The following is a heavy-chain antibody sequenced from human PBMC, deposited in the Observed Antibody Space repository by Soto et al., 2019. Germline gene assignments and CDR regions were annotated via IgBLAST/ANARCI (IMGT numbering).Heavy chain of an antibody. J-gene: IGHJ4*02. CDR2: ISSSSSTI. CDR3: ARVYPLWTAAGDY. CDR1: GFTFSSYS. V-gene: IGHV3-48*01. D-gene: IGHD6-13*01. Sequence: EVQLVESGGGLVQPGGSRRLSCAASGFTFSSYSMNWVRQAPGKGLEWVSYISSSSSTIYYADSVKGRFTISRDNAKNSLYLQMNSLRAEDTAVYYCARVYPLWTAAGDYWGQGTLVTVSS.